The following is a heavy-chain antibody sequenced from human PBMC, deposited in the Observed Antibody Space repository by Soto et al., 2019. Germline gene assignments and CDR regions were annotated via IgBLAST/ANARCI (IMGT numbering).Heavy chain of an antibody. CDR1: GLTFSAAG. CDR3: AKDKGRIAIDY. V-gene: IGHV3-30*18. CDR2: IANDGRSE. J-gene: IGHJ4*02. Sequence: QVQLVESGGGVVQPGRSLRLSCAASGLTFSAAGMHWVRQAPGKGLEWVAFIANDGRSESYADSVKGRFTISRDNSQNRLYLQMNGLRAEDTAVYYCAKDKGRIAIDYWGQGTLVRVSS.